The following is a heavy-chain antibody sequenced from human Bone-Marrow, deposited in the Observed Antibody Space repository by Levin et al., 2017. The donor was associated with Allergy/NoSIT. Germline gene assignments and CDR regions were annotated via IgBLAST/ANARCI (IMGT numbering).Heavy chain of an antibody. V-gene: IGHV3-30*02. CDR2: ILSDGSQS. CDR1: GISFSTSG. CDR3: ARDRAGVTLDY. Sequence: LSLTCAASGISFSTSGMHWVRQAPGKGLEWVTFILSDGSQSYYTDSVKGRFTISRDNPKSTVYLQMNNLRPEDTAIYFCARDRAGVTLDYWGQGTLVTVSS. D-gene: IGHD2-21*02. J-gene: IGHJ4*02.